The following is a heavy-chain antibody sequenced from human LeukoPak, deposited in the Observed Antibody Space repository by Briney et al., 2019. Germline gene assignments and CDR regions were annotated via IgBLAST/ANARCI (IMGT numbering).Heavy chain of an antibody. V-gene: IGHV1-2*02. CDR2: INPNSGGT. J-gene: IGHJ6*03. CDR1: GYTFTGYY. CDR3: ARDMVPAAPVFYYYYYMDV. D-gene: IGHD2-2*01. Sequence: ASVKVSCKASGYTFTGYYMHWVRQAPGQGLEWMGWINPNSGGTNYAQKFQGRVTMTRDTSISTAYMELSRLRSDDTAVYYCARDMVPAAPVFYYYYYMDVWGKGTTVTVSS.